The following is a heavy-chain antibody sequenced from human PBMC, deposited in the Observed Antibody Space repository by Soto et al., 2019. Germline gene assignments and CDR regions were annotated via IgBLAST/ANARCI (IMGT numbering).Heavy chain of an antibody. V-gene: IGHV3-23*01. CDR3: AEATVTRTGGYDYYYGMDV. J-gene: IGHJ6*02. CDR1: GFTFSSYA. Sequence: EVQLLESGGGLVQPGGSLRLSCAASGFTFSSYAMSWVRQAPGKGLEWVSAISGSGGSTYYADSVKGRFTISRDNSKNTRYLQMNSLRAEDTAVYYCAEATVTRTGGYDYYYGMDVWGQGTTVTVSS. D-gene: IGHD4-17*01. CDR2: ISGSGGST.